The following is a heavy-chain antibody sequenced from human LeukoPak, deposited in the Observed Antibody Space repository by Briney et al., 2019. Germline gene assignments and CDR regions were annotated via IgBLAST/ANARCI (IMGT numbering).Heavy chain of an antibody. D-gene: IGHD2-15*01. V-gene: IGHV3-23*01. CDR3: ARGRYCSGGSCPGSYFDY. J-gene: IGHJ4*02. CDR2: ISGSGGST. Sequence: QPGGSLRLSCAASGLTFSSYAMSWVRQAPGKGLEWVSGISGSGGSTYYADSVKGRFTISRDNSKNTLYLQMNSLRAEDTALYYCARGRYCSGGSCPGSYFDYWGQGTLVTVS. CDR1: GLTFSSYA.